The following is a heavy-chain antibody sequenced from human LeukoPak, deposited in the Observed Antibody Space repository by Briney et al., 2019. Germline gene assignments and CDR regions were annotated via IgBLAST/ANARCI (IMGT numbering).Heavy chain of an antibody. J-gene: IGHJ5*02. Sequence: GASVKVSCKASGGTFSSYAISWVRQAPGQGLERMGGIIPIFGTANYAQKFQGRVTITTDESTSTAYMELSSLRSEDTAVYYCAREYSSSSRFDPWGQGTLVTVSS. CDR2: IIPIFGTA. D-gene: IGHD6-6*01. CDR1: GGTFSSYA. V-gene: IGHV1-69*05. CDR3: AREYSSSSRFDP.